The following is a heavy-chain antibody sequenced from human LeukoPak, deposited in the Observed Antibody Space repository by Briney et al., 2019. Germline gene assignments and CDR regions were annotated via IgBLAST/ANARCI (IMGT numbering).Heavy chain of an antibody. CDR2: IYYDGSN. J-gene: IGHJ6*03. V-gene: IGHV4-59*07. Sequence: PSDTLSLTCTVSGDSISKYYWTWIRQPPGKGLEWMGYIYYDGSNNSSPSLKSRVTISADTSKNQFSLRLSSVTAADTAVYYCASRLYTSGWGMDVWGKGTTVTVS. D-gene: IGHD6-19*01. CDR3: ASRLYTSGWGMDV. CDR1: GDSISKYY.